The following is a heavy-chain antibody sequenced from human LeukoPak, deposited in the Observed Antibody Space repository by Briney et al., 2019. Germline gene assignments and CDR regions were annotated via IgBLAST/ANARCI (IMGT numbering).Heavy chain of an antibody. CDR1: GFTFSSYA. Sequence: GGSLRLSCAASGFTFSSYAMSWVRQAPGKGLEWVSAISGSGGSTYYADSVKGRFTISRDNSKNTPYLQMNSLRAEDTAVYYCAKRYYYGSGSRAFDIWGQGTMVTVSS. D-gene: IGHD3-10*01. CDR3: AKRYYYGSGSRAFDI. V-gene: IGHV3-23*01. J-gene: IGHJ3*02. CDR2: ISGSGGST.